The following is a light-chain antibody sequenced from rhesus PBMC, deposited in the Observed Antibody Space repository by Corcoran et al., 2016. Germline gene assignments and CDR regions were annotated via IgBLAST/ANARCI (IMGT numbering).Light chain of an antibody. CDR2: YAS. Sequence: DIQMTQSPSSLSVSVGDTVTITCRASQGIKNHLAWYQQKPGKVPNPLIYYASNLESGVPSRFSGGGFGTYFTLTIRRLQPEDFGTDYCQQRDSDAFSFGQGTKVEIE. CDR3: QQRDSDAFS. V-gene: IGKV1S14*01. CDR1: QGIKNH. J-gene: IGKJ2*01.